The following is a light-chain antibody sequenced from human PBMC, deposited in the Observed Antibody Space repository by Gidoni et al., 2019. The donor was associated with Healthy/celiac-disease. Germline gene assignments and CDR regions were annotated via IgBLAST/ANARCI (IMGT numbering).Light chain of an antibody. CDR1: SSDVVSYNL. CDR2: EGS. V-gene: IGLV2-23*01. CDR3: CSYAGSSTVV. Sequence: QSALTQPASVSGSPGQSITISCTGTSSDVVSYNLVSWYQQNPGKAPKLMIYEGSKRPSGVSNRFSGSKSGNTASLTISGLQAEDEADYYCCSYAGSSTVVFGGGTKLTVL. J-gene: IGLJ2*01.